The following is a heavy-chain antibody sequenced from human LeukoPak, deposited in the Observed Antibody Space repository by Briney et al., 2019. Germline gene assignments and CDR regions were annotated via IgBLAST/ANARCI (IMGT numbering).Heavy chain of an antibody. CDR3: AKGRRWLQSSYYFDY. V-gene: IGHV3-23*01. CDR1: GFTFSSYG. Sequence: PGGSLRLSCAASGFTFSSYGMSWVRQAPGKGLEWVSAISGSGGSTYYADSVKGRFTISRDNSKNTLYLQMNSLRAEGTAVYYCAKGRRWLQSSYYFDYWGQGTLVTVSS. CDR2: ISGSGGST. D-gene: IGHD5-24*01. J-gene: IGHJ4*02.